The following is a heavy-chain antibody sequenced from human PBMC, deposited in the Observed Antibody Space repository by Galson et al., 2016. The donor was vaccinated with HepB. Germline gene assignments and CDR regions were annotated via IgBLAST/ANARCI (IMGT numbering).Heavy chain of an antibody. CDR2: IKTDGRDK. CDR1: GFTFSSYW. Sequence: SLRLSCAASGFTFSSYWMSWVRQAPGKGLEWVANIKTDGRDKYYVDSVRGRFTISRDNAKNSLYLQMNSLRAEDTAVDYCATSHQTFDYWGQGTLVTVSS. J-gene: IGHJ4*02. V-gene: IGHV3-7*01. CDR3: ATSHQTFDY.